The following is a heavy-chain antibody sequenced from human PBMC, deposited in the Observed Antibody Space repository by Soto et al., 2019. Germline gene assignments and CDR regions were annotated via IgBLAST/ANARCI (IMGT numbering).Heavy chain of an antibody. Sequence: GASVKVSCKASAYTFTNYGITCVRQAPGQAPEWMGWMNPNSGNTGYAEKFQGRVTMTRNTSISTAYMELRSLRSEDTAVYYCARGRLGYDFWSGYHEFDYWGQGTLVTVSS. D-gene: IGHD3-3*01. CDR1: AYTFTNYG. CDR3: ARGRLGYDFWSGYHEFDY. J-gene: IGHJ4*02. CDR2: MNPNSGNT. V-gene: IGHV1-8*02.